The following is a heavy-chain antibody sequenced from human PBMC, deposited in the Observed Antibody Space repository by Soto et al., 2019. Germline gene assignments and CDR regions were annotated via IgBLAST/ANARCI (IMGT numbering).Heavy chain of an antibody. V-gene: IGHV3-21*01. CDR2: ISSSSSYI. Sequence: GSLRLSCAASGFTFSSYSMNWVRQAPGKGLEWVSSISSSSSYIYYADSVKGRFTISRDNAKNSLYLQMNSLRAEDTAVYYCARFAYYDILPGSAYGMDVWGQGTTVTVSS. CDR3: ARFAYYDILPGSAYGMDV. CDR1: GFTFSSYS. D-gene: IGHD3-9*01. J-gene: IGHJ6*02.